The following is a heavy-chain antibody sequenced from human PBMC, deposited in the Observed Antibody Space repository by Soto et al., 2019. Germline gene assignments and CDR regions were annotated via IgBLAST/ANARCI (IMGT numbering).Heavy chain of an antibody. V-gene: IGHV3-74*01. D-gene: IGHD5-12*01. J-gene: IGHJ6*02. Sequence: EVQLVESGGGLVQPGGSLRLSCAASGFTFSSYWMHWVRQAPGKGLVWVSRINSDGSSTSYADSVKGRFTIYRDNAKNTLYLQMNSLRAEDTAVYYCARGGYSGYPPLDYCYGMDVWGQGTTVTDSS. CDR2: INSDGSST. CDR1: GFTFSSYW. CDR3: ARGGYSGYPPLDYCYGMDV.